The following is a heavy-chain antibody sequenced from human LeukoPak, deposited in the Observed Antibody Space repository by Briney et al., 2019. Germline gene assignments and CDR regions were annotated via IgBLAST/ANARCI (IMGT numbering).Heavy chain of an antibody. CDR1: GGTFSTYS. CDR3: ALVRDLTFDY. D-gene: IGHD6-6*01. V-gene: IGHV1-69*05. Sequence: SVKVSCKPSGGTFSTYSITWVRQAPGQGLECMGGMNPTFGPAHYAQKFQGRVTITTDETTSTAYMELSGLTSDDTAVYYCALVRDLTFDYWGQGTLVTVSS. CDR2: MNPTFGPA. J-gene: IGHJ4*02.